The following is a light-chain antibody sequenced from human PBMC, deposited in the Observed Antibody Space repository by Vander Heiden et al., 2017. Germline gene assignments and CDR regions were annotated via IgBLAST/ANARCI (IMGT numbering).Light chain of an antibody. CDR3: CSYAGSYTHVV. J-gene: IGLJ2*01. V-gene: IGLV2-11*01. Sequence: QSALTPPRSVSGSPGQSVTISCTGTSSDVGGYNHVSWYQQHPGKAPKLMIYDVSKRPSGVPVRFSGSKSGNTASLTIPGLQAEDEADYYCCSYAGSYTHVVFGGGTKLTVL. CDR2: DVS. CDR1: SSDVGGYNH.